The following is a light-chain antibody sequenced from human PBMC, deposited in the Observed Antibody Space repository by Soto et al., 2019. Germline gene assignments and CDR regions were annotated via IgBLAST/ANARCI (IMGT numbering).Light chain of an antibody. CDR2: GPS. CDR1: QSVSSSY. V-gene: IGKV3-20*01. CDR3: QQYGSSPT. J-gene: IGKJ1*01. Sequence: EIVLTQSPFTLSFSPGERSTLSCRASQSVSSSYLAWYQQKPGQAPRLLIYGPSSRATGIPDRFSGSGSGTDFTLTISRLEPEDFAVYYCQQYGSSPTFGQGTKVDIK.